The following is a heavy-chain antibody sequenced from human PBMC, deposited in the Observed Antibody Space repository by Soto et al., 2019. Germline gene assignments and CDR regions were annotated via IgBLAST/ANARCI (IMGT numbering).Heavy chain of an antibody. V-gene: IGHV1-69*02. D-gene: IGHD2-2*01. Sequence: ASVKGSCRASGGTFSSDTISWVRQAPGQGLEWMGRIIPILGIANYAQKFQGRVTITADKSTSTAYMELSSLRSEDTAVYYCARGYCSSTSCWNWFDPWGQGTLVTVSS. CDR1: GGTFSSDT. CDR2: IIPILGIA. CDR3: ARGYCSSTSCWNWFDP. J-gene: IGHJ5*02.